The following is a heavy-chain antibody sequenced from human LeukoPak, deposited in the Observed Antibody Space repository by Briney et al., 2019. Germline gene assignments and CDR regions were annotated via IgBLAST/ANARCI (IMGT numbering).Heavy chain of an antibody. CDR2: IYYSGST. Sequence: PSETLSLTCTVSGGSISSYSWSWIRQPPGKGLEWIGYIYYSGSTNYNPSLKSRVTISLDTSKDQFSLKLSSVTAADTAVYYCAGEYDSSGYYGYYFDYWGQGTLVTVSS. D-gene: IGHD3-22*01. CDR1: GGSISSYS. V-gene: IGHV4-59*01. J-gene: IGHJ4*02. CDR3: AGEYDSSGYYGYYFDY.